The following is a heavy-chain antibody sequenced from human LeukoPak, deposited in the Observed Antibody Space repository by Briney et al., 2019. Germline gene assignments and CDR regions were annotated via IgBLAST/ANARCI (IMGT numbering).Heavy chain of an antibody. CDR2: IYHSGST. Sequence: PSETLSLTCAVSGGSISSGGYSWSWIRQPPGKGLEWIGYIYHSGSTYYNPSLKSRLTISVDRSKNQFSLKLSSVTAADTAVYYCARAIGYGGSFWFDPWGQGTLVTVSS. V-gene: IGHV4-30-2*01. J-gene: IGHJ5*02. CDR1: GGSISSGGYS. D-gene: IGHD4-23*01. CDR3: ARAIGYGGSFWFDP.